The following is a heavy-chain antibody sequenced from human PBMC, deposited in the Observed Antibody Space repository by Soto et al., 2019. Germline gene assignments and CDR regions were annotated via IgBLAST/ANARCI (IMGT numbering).Heavy chain of an antibody. CDR1: GGTFSSYA. V-gene: IGHV1-69*01. J-gene: IGHJ6*02. Sequence: QVQLVQSGAEVKKPGSSVKVSCKASGGTFSSYAISWVRQSRGQGLEWMGGIIPIFGTANYAQKFQGRVTITADESTSTAYMELSSMRSEDTAVYYCARQGPGSRGVIIRPQNYYYYYGMDVWGQGTTVAVSS. CDR3: ARQGPGSRGVIIRPQNYYYYYGMDV. D-gene: IGHD3-10*01. CDR2: IIPIFGTA.